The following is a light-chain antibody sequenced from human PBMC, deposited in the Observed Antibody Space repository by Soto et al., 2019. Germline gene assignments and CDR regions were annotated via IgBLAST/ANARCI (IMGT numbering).Light chain of an antibody. CDR3: QQCDTWPRT. Sequence: EIVMTQSPATLSVSPGERATLSCRASQSVRSNLAWYQQKPGQAPRLLIYGASTRATGVPVRFSGSGSGTAFTLTISSLQSEDFAVYYCQQCDTWPRTFGQGTKVEIK. CDR2: GAS. J-gene: IGKJ1*01. CDR1: QSVRSN. V-gene: IGKV3-15*01.